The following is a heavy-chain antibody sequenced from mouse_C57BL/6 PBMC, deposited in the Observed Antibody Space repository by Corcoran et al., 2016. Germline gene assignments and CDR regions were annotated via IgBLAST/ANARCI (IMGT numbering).Heavy chain of an antibody. V-gene: IGHV1-26*01. Sequence: EVQLQQSGPELVKPGASVKISCKASGYTFTDYYMNWVKQSHGKSLEWIGDINPNNGGTSYNQKFKGKATLTVDKSSSTAYMELRCLTSEDSAVYYCGRGAYWCQGTLVTVSA. CDR2: INPNNGGT. J-gene: IGHJ3*01. CDR1: GYTFTDYY. CDR3: GRGAY.